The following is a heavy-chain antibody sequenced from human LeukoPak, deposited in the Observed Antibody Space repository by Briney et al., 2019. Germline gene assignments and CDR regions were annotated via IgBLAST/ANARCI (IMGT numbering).Heavy chain of an antibody. CDR2: IYSDDNT. V-gene: IGHV3-53*01. D-gene: IGHD6-13*01. Sequence: PGGSLRLSCAASGFTVGSNRRMSWVRQAPGKGLQWVSTIYSDDNTNYADSVKGRFTISRDHSKNTLDLHMNSLRAEDTAVYYCAKDLQQLVPHYFDYWGQGTLVTVSS. CDR3: AKDLQQLVPHYFDY. J-gene: IGHJ4*02. CDR1: GFTVGSNR.